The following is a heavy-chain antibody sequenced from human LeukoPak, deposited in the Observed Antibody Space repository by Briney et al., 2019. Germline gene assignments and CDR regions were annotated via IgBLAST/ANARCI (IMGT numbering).Heavy chain of an antibody. CDR3: AREGRLSIAADTDAFDI. Sequence: SETLSLTCAVYGGSFSGYYWSWIRQPPGKGLEWIGEINHSGSTNYNPSLKSRVTISVDTSKNQFSLKLSSVTAADTAVYYCAREGRLSIAADTDAFDIWGQGTMVTVSS. V-gene: IGHV4-34*01. D-gene: IGHD6-13*01. J-gene: IGHJ3*02. CDR1: GGSFSGYY. CDR2: INHSGST.